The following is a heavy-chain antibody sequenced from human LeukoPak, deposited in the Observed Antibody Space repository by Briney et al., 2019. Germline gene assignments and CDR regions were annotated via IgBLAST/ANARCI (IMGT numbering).Heavy chain of an antibody. J-gene: IGHJ4*02. D-gene: IGHD3-10*01. CDR2: IYSGGST. Sequence: GRSLRLSCAASGFTVSSNFMSWVSQDPGNGLEWVSVIYSGGSTYHADSVKGRFTISRDNSKNTLYLQMNSLRVEDTAVYYCALGLVTDYWGQGTLVTVSS. V-gene: IGHV3-66*01. CDR3: ALGLVTDY. CDR1: GFTVSSNF.